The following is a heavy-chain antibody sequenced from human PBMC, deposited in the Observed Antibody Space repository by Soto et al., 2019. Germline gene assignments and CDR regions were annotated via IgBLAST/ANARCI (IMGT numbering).Heavy chain of an antibody. J-gene: IGHJ6*02. CDR1: GGSISSGGYY. D-gene: IGHD3-10*01. Sequence: LSLTCPVSGGSISSGGYYWSWIRQHPGKGLEWIGYIYYSGSTYYNPSLKSRVTISVDTSKNQFSLKLSSVTAADTAVYYCAREGDYYGSGSYPRMDVWGQGTTVTVSS. CDR2: IYYSGST. V-gene: IGHV4-31*03. CDR3: AREGDYYGSGSYPRMDV.